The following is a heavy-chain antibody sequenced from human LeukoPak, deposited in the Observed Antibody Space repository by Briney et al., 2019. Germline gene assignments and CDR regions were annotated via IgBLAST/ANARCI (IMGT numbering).Heavy chain of an antibody. CDR1: GFTFHDYA. D-gene: IGHD4-17*01. CDR3: AKALGSTVTTRTYFDY. V-gene: IGHV3-9*01. J-gene: IGHJ4*02. CDR2: LSWNGGNI. Sequence: GGSLRLSCAASGFTFHDYAMHWVRQAPGKGLEWVSGLSWNGGNIGYAESVRGRFTISRDNAGNSLYLQVNSLRPEDTALYYCAKALGSTVTTRTYFDYWGQGTLVTVSS.